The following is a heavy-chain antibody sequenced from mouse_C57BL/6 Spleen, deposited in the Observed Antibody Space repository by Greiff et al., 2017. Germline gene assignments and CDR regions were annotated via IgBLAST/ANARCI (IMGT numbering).Heavy chain of an antibody. V-gene: IGHV5-6*01. CDR1: GFTFSSYG. CDR3: ARQGIWSNYVGYAMDY. CDR2: ISSGGRYT. D-gene: IGHD2-5*01. J-gene: IGHJ4*01. Sequence: EVHLVESGGDLVKPGGSLKLSCAASGFTFSSYGMSWVRQTPDKRLEWVATISSGGRYTYYPDSVKGRFTISRDNAKNTLYLQMSSLKSEDTAMYYCARQGIWSNYVGYAMDYWGQGTSVTVSS.